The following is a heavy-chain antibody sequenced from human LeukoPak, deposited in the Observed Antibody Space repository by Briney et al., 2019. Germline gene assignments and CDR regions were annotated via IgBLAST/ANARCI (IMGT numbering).Heavy chain of an antibody. CDR1: GGSISSSSYY. V-gene: IGHV4-39*01. CDR2: IYFRGST. Sequence: SETLSLTCTVSGGSISSSSYYWGWIRQPPGKGLEWIGSIYFRGSTYYNPSLKSRVTISVDTFKNQFSLKLSSVTAADTAVYYCARLGYSSGNWFDPWGQGTLVTVSS. J-gene: IGHJ5*02. D-gene: IGHD6-19*01. CDR3: ARLGYSSGNWFDP.